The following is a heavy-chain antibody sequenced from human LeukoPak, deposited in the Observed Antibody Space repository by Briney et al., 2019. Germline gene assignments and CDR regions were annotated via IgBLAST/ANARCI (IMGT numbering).Heavy chain of an antibody. CDR3: ARDLLIYYYYYYGMDV. CDR2: IKEDGGEK. J-gene: IGHJ6*02. V-gene: IGHV3-7*01. CDR1: GFTFSMSW. Sequence: GGSLRLSCAASGFTFSMSWMAWVRQAPGKGLEWVANIKEDGGEKNYLDSVKGRFTISRDNAKNSLYLQMNSLRAEDTAVYYCARDLLIYYYYYYGMDVWGQGTTVTVSS. D-gene: IGHD5/OR15-5a*01.